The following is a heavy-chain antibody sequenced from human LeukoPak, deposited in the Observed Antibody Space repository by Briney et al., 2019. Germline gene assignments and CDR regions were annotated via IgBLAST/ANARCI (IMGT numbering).Heavy chain of an antibody. CDR1: GFTFSNAW. D-gene: IGHD3-10*01. CDR2: IKSKTDGGTT. J-gene: IGHJ6*02. CDR3: TTDGASSWNYYYYGMDV. Sequence: GGSLRLSCAVSGFTFSNAWMSWVRQAPGKGLEWVGRIKSKTDGGTTDYAAPVKGSFTISRDDPKNTLYLQMNSLKTEDTGVYYCTTDGASSWNYYYYGMDVWGQGTTVTVSS. V-gene: IGHV3-15*01.